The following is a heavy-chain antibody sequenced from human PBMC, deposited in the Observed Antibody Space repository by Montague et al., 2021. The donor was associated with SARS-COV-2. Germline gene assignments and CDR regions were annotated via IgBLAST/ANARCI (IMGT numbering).Heavy chain of an antibody. D-gene: IGHD3-10*01. CDR1: GTSITSYY. CDR3: ARGCLSYFGAGSHCYGMDV. J-gene: IGHJ6*02. Sequence: SETLSLTCSVSGTSITSYYWNWIRQPPGKGLEWIGYISDRGGTNYSPSLKSRVTMSVDASKNQMSLKLTSVTAADTAVYYCARGCLSYFGAGSHCYGMDVWGQGTTVTVSS. V-gene: IGHV4-59*01. CDR2: ISDRGGT.